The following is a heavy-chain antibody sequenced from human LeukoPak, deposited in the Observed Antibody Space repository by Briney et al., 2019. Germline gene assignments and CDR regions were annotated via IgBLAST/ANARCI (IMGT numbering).Heavy chain of an antibody. CDR1: GFTFSSYA. D-gene: IGHD6-13*01. J-gene: IGHJ4*02. V-gene: IGHV4-34*01. Sequence: PGGSLRLSCAASGFTFSSYAMSWVRQASGKGLEWIGEINHSGSTNYNPSLKSRVTISVDTSKNQFSLKLSSVTAADTAVYYCARVVESIAAAGHYFDYWGQGTLVTVSS. CDR2: INHSGST. CDR3: ARVVESIAAAGHYFDY.